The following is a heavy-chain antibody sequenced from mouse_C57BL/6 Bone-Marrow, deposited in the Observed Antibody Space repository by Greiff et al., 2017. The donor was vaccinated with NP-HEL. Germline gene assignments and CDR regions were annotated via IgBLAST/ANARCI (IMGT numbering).Heavy chain of an antibody. V-gene: IGHV1-55*01. D-gene: IGHD3-3*01. Sequence: QVQLQQPGAELVKPGASVKMSCKASGYTFTSYWITWVKQRPGQGLEWIGDIYPGSGSTNYNEKFKSKATLTVDTSSSTAYMQLSSLTSEDSAVYSGARVWGGDRRGDYWGQGTTLTVSS. CDR2: IYPGSGST. J-gene: IGHJ2*01. CDR1: GYTFTSYW. CDR3: ARVWGGDRRGDY.